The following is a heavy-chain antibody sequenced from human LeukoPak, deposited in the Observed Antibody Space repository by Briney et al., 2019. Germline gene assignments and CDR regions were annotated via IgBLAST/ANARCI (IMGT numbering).Heavy chain of an antibody. Sequence: SETLSLTCTVSGGFINSYYWNWIRQSPGKGLEWIGYIYHTGNTNYNPSLKSRVTISVDTSKNQFSLKVNAVTAADTAVYYCARVPWGATGFHFDNWGQGALVSVSS. D-gene: IGHD3-16*01. CDR1: GGFINSYY. CDR3: ARVPWGATGFHFDN. J-gene: IGHJ4*02. CDR2: IYHTGNT. V-gene: IGHV4-59*01.